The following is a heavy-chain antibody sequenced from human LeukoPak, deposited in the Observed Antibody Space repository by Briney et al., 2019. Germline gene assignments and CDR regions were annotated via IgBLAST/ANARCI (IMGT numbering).Heavy chain of an antibody. V-gene: IGHV1-2*06. CDR2: ISPNTGGT. CDR1: EYTFTDYY. CDR3: ARGGRSGYRYFDY. J-gene: IGHJ4*02. D-gene: IGHD5-18*01. Sequence: ASVKVSCKASEYTFTDYYIHWIRQAPGQGLEWMGRISPNTGGTDHAQEFRDKITMTRDTSISTAYIELSRLISDDTAVYYCARGGRSGYRYFDYWGQGTLVTVSS.